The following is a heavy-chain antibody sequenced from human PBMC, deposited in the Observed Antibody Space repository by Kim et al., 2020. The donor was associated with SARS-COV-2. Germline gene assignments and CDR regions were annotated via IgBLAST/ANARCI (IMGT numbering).Heavy chain of an antibody. Sequence: GGSLRLSCTASGFTFGDYAMSWFRQAPGKGLEWVGFIRSKAYGGTTEYAASVKGRFTISRDDSKSIAYLQMNSLKTEDTAVYYCTRDRAYYYDSSGYSAEYFQHWGQGTLVTVSS. CDR3: TRDRAYYYDSSGYSAEYFQH. CDR2: IRSKAYGGTT. CDR1: GFTFGDYA. D-gene: IGHD3-22*01. J-gene: IGHJ1*01. V-gene: IGHV3-49*03.